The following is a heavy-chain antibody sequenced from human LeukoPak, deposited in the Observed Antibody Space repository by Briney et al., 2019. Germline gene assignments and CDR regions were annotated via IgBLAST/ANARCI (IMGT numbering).Heavy chain of an antibody. CDR2: ISGSGDST. V-gene: IGHV3-23*01. Sequence: GGSLRLSCAASGFTFSNYAMRWVRQAPGKGLEWVSGISGSGDSTYYADSVKGRFTISRGNSKNTLYLQMNSLRVEDTAVYYCAKGVFGDYVDNWFDSWGQGTLVTVSS. CDR1: GFTFSNYA. CDR3: AKGVFGDYVDNWFDS. J-gene: IGHJ5*01. D-gene: IGHD4-17*01.